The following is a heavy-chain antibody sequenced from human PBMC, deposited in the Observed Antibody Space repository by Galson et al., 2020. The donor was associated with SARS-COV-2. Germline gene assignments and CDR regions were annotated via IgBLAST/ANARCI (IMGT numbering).Heavy chain of an antibody. CDR1: GGSISGRTYS. Sequence: SETLSLTCTVSGGSISGRTYSWGWIRQPPGKGLEWIGSIYYNGRTYYNPSLKSRVTISVATSKNQFSLNLSSVTAADTAIYYCAGDDLGVTTINGFVYWGQGTLVTVSS. J-gene: IGHJ4*02. CDR3: AGDDLGVTTINGFVY. V-gene: IGHV4-39*07. CDR2: IYYNGRT. D-gene: IGHD4-17*01.